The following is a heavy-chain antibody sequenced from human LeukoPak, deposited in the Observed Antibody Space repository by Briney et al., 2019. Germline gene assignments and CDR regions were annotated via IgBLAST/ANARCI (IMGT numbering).Heavy chain of an antibody. CDR2: IYYSGST. V-gene: IGHV4-39*01. CDR3: ARQEHYYYDSSGRFDY. CDR1: GGSISSSGYY. J-gene: IGHJ4*02. Sequence: SETLSLTCTVSGGSISSSGYYWGWIRPPPGKGLEWIGSIYYSGSTYSNPSLNSLVTISVDKSKNHFSLKLSSVTAADTAVYYSARQEHYYYDSSGRFDYWGQGTLVTVSS. D-gene: IGHD3-22*01.